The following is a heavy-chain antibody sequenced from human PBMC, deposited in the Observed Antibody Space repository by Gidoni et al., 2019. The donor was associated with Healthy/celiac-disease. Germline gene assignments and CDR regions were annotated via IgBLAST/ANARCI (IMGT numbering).Heavy chain of an antibody. D-gene: IGHD3-22*01. CDR3: ARQSGGGYDSSGTDY. J-gene: IGHJ4*02. Sequence: EKGLEWMGRIDPSDSYTNYSPSFQGHVTISADKSISTAYLQWSSLKASDTAMYYCARQSGGGYDSSGTDYWGQGTLVTVSS. CDR2: IDPSDSYT. V-gene: IGHV5-10-1*01.